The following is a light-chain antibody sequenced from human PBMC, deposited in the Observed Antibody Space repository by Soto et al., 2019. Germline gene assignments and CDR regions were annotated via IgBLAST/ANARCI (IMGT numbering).Light chain of an antibody. CDR2: GAS. J-gene: IGKJ1*01. CDR3: QQYGSSPRT. V-gene: IGKV3-20*01. Sequence: EVVMTQSPGTLSLSPGERSTLSFRASQSVSNNYLAWYQQKPGQAPRLLIYGASVRATGIPDRFSGSGSGTDFTLTISRLEPEDFAVYYCQQYGSSPRTFGQGTKVDI. CDR1: QSVSNNY.